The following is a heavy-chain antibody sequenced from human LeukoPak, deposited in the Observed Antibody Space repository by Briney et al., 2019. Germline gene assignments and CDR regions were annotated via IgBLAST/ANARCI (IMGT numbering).Heavy chain of an antibody. CDR2: XWYDGSNK. J-gene: IGHJ6*02. Sequence: MXWXRQAPXKGXEWVAVXWYDGSNKYYADSVKGRFTISRDNSKNTLYLQMNSLRAEDTAAYYCARAQYYYDSSGYYYDYYYYGMDVWGQGTTVTVSS. D-gene: IGHD3-22*01. V-gene: IGHV3-33*01. CDR3: ARAQYYYDSSGYYYDYYYYGMDV.